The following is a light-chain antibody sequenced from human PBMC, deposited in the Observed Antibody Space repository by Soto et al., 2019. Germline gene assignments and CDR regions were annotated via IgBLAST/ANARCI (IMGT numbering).Light chain of an antibody. CDR2: GAS. V-gene: IGKV3-15*01. CDR3: QQYSVWPLVT. J-gene: IGKJ4*01. CDR1: QSVGTY. Sequence: EIVMTQSPATLSVSPGERATLSCRASQSVGTYLAWYQQKPGQTPRLLIFGASTRATGIPARFSGSGSGSEFTLTISSLQSEDFAVYPCQQYSVWPLVTFGGGTKVEIK.